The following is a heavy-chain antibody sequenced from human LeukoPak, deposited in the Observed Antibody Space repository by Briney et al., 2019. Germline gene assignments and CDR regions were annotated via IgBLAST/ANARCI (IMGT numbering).Heavy chain of an antibody. CDR1: GFSFNYA. V-gene: IGHV3-23*01. Sequence: PGGSLRLSCVASGFSFNYAVSWVRQAPGKGLEWVSTFSGGGVIHYTDSVKGRFTISRDNSKNAVFLQMNSLRAEDTAIYYCTRDGLNEDIYFDSWGQGTLVTVSS. CDR3: TRDGLNEDIYFDS. CDR2: FSGGGVI. D-gene: IGHD2-8*01. J-gene: IGHJ4*02.